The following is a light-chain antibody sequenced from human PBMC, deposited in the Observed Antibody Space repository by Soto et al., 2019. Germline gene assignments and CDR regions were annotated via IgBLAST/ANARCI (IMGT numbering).Light chain of an antibody. CDR3: QQFGSSSWT. V-gene: IGKV3-20*01. CDR1: QSVSSSY. CDR2: GAS. J-gene: IGKJ1*01. Sequence: EIVLTQSPGTLSLSPGERATLSCRASQSVSSSYLAWYQQKPGQAHRPLIYGASRRATGIPDRFSGSGSGTDFTLTIIRLEPEDFAVYYCQQFGSSSWTFGQGTKVDIK.